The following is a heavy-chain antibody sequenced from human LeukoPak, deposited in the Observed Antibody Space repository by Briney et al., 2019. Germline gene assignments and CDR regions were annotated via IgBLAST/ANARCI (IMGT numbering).Heavy chain of an antibody. V-gene: IGHV4-59*01. CDR1: GFTFRDYY. CDR2: FHNSGTS. Sequence: PGGSLRLSCVASGFTFRDYYMNWVRQAPGKGLEWIGYFHNSGTSTYNPSLKSRVTISADTSKNQFSLKLNSLTTADTAVYYCTRGAGWLIDYWGQGILVTVSS. CDR3: TRGAGWLIDY. J-gene: IGHJ4*02. D-gene: IGHD3-16*01.